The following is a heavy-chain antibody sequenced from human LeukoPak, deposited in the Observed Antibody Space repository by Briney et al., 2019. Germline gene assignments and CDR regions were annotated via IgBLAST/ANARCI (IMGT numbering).Heavy chain of an antibody. CDR1: GLTFSSYA. J-gene: IGHJ4*02. D-gene: IGHD3-10*01. V-gene: IGHV3-23*01. CDR3: ARDEYGSGRYVY. Sequence: PGGSLRLSCAASGLTFSSYAMSWVRQAPGKWLEWVSAISGSGGSTYYADSVKGGFTISRDNSKNTLNLQMNSLRAEDTAVYYCARDEYGSGRYVYWGQGTLVTVSS. CDR2: ISGSGGST.